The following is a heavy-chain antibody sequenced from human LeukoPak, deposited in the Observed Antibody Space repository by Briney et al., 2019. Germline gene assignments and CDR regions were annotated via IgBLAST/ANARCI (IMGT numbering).Heavy chain of an antibody. Sequence: SQTLSLTCAISGDSISSNSAAWDCIRQSPSRGLEWLGRTYYRSKWYNGYAVSVKSRITINPDTSKNQFSLQLNSVTPEDAAMYYCARSFNGFIDSWGQGTLVTVSS. J-gene: IGHJ4*02. CDR3: ARSFNGFIDS. V-gene: IGHV6-1*01. D-gene: IGHD2-8*01. CDR2: TYYRSKWYN. CDR1: GDSISSNSAA.